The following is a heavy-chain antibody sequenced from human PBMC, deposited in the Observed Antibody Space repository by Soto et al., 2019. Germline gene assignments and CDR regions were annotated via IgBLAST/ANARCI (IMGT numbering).Heavy chain of an antibody. D-gene: IGHD4-17*01. J-gene: IGHJ6*03. V-gene: IGHV1-24*01. CDR1: GYTLTELS. CDR2: FDPEDGET. Sequence: ASVKVSCKVSGYTLTELSMHWVRQAPGKGLEWMGGFDPEDGETIYAQKFQGRVTMTEDTSTDTAYMELSSLRSEDTAVYYCATGIKTVGYGDYERYYYYYMDVWGKGTTVTVSS. CDR3: ATGIKTVGYGDYERYYYYYMDV.